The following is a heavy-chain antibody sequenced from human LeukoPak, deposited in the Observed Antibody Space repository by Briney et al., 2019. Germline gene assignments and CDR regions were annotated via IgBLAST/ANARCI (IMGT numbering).Heavy chain of an antibody. Sequence: GASVKVSCKASGYTFTSYYMHWVRQAPGQGLEWMGGIIPIFGTANYAQKFQGRVTITTDESTSTAYMELSSLRSEDTAVYYCAREDWASSSGLDWGQGTLVTVSS. D-gene: IGHD6-6*01. CDR2: IIPIFGTA. J-gene: IGHJ4*02. CDR1: GYTFTSYY. CDR3: AREDWASSSGLD. V-gene: IGHV1-69*05.